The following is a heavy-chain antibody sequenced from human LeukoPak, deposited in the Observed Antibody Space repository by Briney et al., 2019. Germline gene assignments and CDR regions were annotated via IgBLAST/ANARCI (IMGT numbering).Heavy chain of an antibody. CDR3: ARDRAYYDSSGYYSGYFDY. Sequence: PSGTLSLTCAVSGGSISSSNWWSWVRQPPGKGLEWIGEIYHSGSTNYNPSLKSRVTTSVDKSKNQFSLKLSSVTAADTAVYYCARDRAYYDSSGYYSGYFDYWGQGTLVTVSS. D-gene: IGHD3-22*01. J-gene: IGHJ4*02. CDR1: GGSISSSNW. CDR2: IYHSGST. V-gene: IGHV4-4*02.